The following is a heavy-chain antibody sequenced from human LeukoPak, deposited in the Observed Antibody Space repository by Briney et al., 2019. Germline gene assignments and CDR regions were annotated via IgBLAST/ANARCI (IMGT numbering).Heavy chain of an antibody. Sequence: SETLSLTCTVSGGSISSGDYYWSWIRQPPGKGLEWVGYIYYSGSTYYNPSLKSRVTISVDTSKNQFSLKLSSVAAADTAVYYCARVRDGYNEWWFDPWGQGTLVTVSS. CDR3: ARVRDGYNEWWFDP. D-gene: IGHD5-24*01. J-gene: IGHJ5*02. CDR1: GGSISSGDYY. V-gene: IGHV4-30-4*01. CDR2: IYYSGST.